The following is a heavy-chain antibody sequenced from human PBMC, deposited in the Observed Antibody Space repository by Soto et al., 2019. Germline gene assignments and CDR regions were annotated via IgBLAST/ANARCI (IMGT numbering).Heavy chain of an antibody. D-gene: IGHD6-19*01. V-gene: IGHV3-23*01. CDR1: GFTFSSYA. CDR3: ATPPAGTSEFDY. J-gene: IGHJ4*02. Sequence: EVQLLESGGGLVQPGGSLRLSCAASGFTFSSYAMSWVRQAPGKGLEWVSAISGSGGSTYYADSVKGRFTISRDNSKKTLYLQMDSLRAEDTAVYYFATPPAGTSEFDYWGPGTLGTVSP. CDR2: ISGSGGST.